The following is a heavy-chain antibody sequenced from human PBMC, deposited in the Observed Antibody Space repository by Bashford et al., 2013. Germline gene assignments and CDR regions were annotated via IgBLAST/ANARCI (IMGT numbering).Heavy chain of an antibody. V-gene: IGHV3-11*06. CDR3: ARERAQGCSGGSCYSDY. D-gene: IGHD2-15*01. Sequence: GRFTISRDNAKNSLYLQMNSLRAEDTAVYYCARERAQGCSGGSCYSDYWGQGTLVTVSS. J-gene: IGHJ4*02.